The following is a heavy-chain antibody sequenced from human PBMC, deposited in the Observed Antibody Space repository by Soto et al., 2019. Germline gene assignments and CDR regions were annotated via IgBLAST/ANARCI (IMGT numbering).Heavy chain of an antibody. V-gene: IGHV4-59*01. CDR1: GCTISSYY. D-gene: IGHD2-21*02. Sequence: ETLSLTCTVSGCTISSYYCRWIRQPPGNGLEWIEYMYNTESTVYNPFFKSRVTISVDTSKNQFSLKLNSVTAADTGVYYCARDLWGYCGTDCYPLDVWGQGTTVTVSS. CDR2: MYNTEST. J-gene: IGHJ6*02. CDR3: ARDLWGYCGTDCYPLDV.